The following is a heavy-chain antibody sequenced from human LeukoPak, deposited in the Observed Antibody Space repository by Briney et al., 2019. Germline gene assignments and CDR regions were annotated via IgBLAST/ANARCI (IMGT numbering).Heavy chain of an antibody. D-gene: IGHD3-22*01. J-gene: IGHJ6*03. V-gene: IGHV2-5*01. CDR2: IYWNDYN. Sequence: ESGPTLVNPTQTLTLTCTFSGFSLSTSDGVAVGWIRQPPGKALEWLALIYWNDYNRYSPSLKSRLTITKDTSKNQVVLTMTNMDPVDTATYYCAHSRRYYDRRRETAYYMDVWGKGTTVTISS. CDR1: GFSLSTSDGVA. CDR3: AHSRRYYDRRRETAYYMDV.